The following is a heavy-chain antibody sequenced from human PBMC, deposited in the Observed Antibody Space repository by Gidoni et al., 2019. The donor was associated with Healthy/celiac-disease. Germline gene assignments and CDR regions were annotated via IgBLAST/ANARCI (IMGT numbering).Heavy chain of an antibody. V-gene: IGHV2-5*02. D-gene: IGHD3-9*01. J-gene: IGHJ4*02. Sequence: QITLKESGPTLVKPTQTLTLTCTFSGFSLSTSGVGVGWIRQPPGKALEWLALIYWDDDKRYSPSLKSRLTITKDTSKNQVVLTMTNMDPVDTATYYCAHTSGRLDDILTGDGYFDYWGQGTLVTVSS. CDR1: GFSLSTSGVG. CDR2: IYWDDDK. CDR3: AHTSGRLDDILTGDGYFDY.